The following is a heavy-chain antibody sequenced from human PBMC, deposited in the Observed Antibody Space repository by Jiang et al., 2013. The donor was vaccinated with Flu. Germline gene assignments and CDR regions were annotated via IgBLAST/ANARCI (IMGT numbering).Heavy chain of an antibody. Sequence: SCKASGYTFTGYYMHWVRQAPGQGLEWMGRINPNSGGTNYAQKFQGRVTMTRDTSISTAYMELSRLRSDDTAVYYCARVRAGWLRKDWFDPWGQGTLVTVSS. D-gene: IGHD5-12*01. CDR3: ARVRAGWLRKDWFDP. CDR1: GYTFTGYY. CDR2: INPNSGGT. V-gene: IGHV1-2*06. J-gene: IGHJ5*02.